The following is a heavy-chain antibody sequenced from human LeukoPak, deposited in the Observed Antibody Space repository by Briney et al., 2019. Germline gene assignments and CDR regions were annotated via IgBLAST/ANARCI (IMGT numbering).Heavy chain of an antibody. D-gene: IGHD2-21*02. V-gene: IGHV3-30-3*01. J-gene: IGHJ4*02. CDR1: GLTFSSLA. CDR2: ISYDGSNK. CDR3: ARDRVTAIDY. Sequence: GGSRGFSGAASGLTFSSLALPWVGRAPGKGREWVAVISYDGSNKYYAGSVKGRFTISRDNSKNTLYLQMNSLRAEDTAVYYCARDRVTAIDYWGQGTLVTVSS.